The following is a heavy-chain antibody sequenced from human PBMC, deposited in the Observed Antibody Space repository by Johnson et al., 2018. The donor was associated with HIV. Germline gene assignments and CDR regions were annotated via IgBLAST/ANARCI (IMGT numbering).Heavy chain of an antibody. CDR3: AKDIDELLCFIDAFDI. CDR1: GFTFDDYA. Sequence: VQLVESGGGFVQPGRSLRLSCAASGFTFDDYAMHWVRQAPGKGLEWVSGISWNSGSIGYADSVKGRFTISRDNAKNSLYLQMNSLRAEDTALYYCAKDIDELLCFIDAFDIWGQGTMVTVSS. V-gene: IGHV3-9*01. CDR2: ISWNSGSI. J-gene: IGHJ3*02. D-gene: IGHD3-10*02.